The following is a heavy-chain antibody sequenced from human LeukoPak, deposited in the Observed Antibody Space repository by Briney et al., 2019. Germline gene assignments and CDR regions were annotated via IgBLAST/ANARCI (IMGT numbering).Heavy chain of an antibody. J-gene: IGHJ4*02. CDR1: GFTFSNCA. CDR2: ITGSGGNT. V-gene: IGHV3-23*01. D-gene: IGHD3-9*01. Sequence: GASLRLSCVASGFTFSNCAMSWVRQAPGKGLEWVSAITGSGGNTYYADSVKGRFTISRDNSKNTVFLQMNSLRAEDTAVYYCAKWGDYDVLTGYYVSDYWGQGTLVTVSS. CDR3: AKWGDYDVLTGYYVSDY.